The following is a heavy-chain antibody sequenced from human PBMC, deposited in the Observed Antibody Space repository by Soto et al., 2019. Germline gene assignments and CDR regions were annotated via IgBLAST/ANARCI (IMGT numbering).Heavy chain of an antibody. CDR3: ARVAVAALPRWYNWFDP. D-gene: IGHD6-19*01. J-gene: IGHJ5*02. Sequence: QEQLVQSGAEVKKPGASVKVSCKTSGYTFTDYDINWVRQATGQGLEGIGWMNPNSGEAGYAQKFQGRVTMSGSASLCTAYLELSSLRSEDTAVYYCARVAVAALPRWYNWFDPWGQGTLVTVSS. V-gene: IGHV1-8*01. CDR1: GYTFTDYD. CDR2: MNPNSGEA.